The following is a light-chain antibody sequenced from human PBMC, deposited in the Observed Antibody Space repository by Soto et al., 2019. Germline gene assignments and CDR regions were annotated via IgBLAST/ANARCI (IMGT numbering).Light chain of an antibody. V-gene: IGKV3-11*01. CDR2: GAS. Sequence: EIVLTQSPATLSLSPGERATLSCRASPSVTNYLAWYQQKPGQAPRLLIYGASSRATGIPDRFSGSGSGTDFTLTISRLEPEDFVVYYCQQYNNWPPTFGQGTKVDIK. J-gene: IGKJ1*01. CDR1: PSVTNY. CDR3: QQYNNWPPT.